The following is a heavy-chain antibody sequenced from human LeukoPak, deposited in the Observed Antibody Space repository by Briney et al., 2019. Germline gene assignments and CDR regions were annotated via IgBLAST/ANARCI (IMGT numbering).Heavy chain of an antibody. CDR2: MKHDGIEK. CDR3: AREGREGYNYPALDF. J-gene: IGHJ4*02. CDR1: GFSFGSYW. D-gene: IGHD5-24*01. V-gene: IGHV3-7*05. Sequence: GGSLRLSCVASGFSFGSYWMAWVRQAPGKGLEWVANMKHDGIEKYHVDSVKGRFTISRDNTKNSLYLHMISLRVEDTDVYYCAREGREGYNYPALDFWGQGILVTVSS.